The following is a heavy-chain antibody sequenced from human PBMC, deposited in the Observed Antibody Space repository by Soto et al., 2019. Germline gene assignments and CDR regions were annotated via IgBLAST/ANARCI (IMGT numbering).Heavy chain of an antibody. V-gene: IGHV4-39*01. CDR3: ARHKYSSSWYYAPEGINWSDP. CDR2: IYYSGST. Sequence: SETLSLTCTVSGGSISSSSYYWGWIRQPPGKGLEWIGSIYYSGSTYYNPSLKSRVTIPVDTSKNRFSLKLSSVTAADTAVYYCARHKYSSSWYYAPEGINWSDPWGQGTLVTVSS. D-gene: IGHD6-13*01. CDR1: GGSISSSSYY. J-gene: IGHJ5*02.